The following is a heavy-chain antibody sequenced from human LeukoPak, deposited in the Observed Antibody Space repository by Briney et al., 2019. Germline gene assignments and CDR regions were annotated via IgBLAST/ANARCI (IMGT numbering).Heavy chain of an antibody. V-gene: IGHV3-21*01. Sequence: GGSPRLSCAASGFTFSSYSMNWIRQAPGKGLEWVSSISSSSSYIYYADSVKGRFTISRDNAKHSLYLQMNSVRAEDTAVYYCAKDAPTSYSSGWPIDNWGQGTLVTVSS. CDR1: GFTFSSYS. J-gene: IGHJ4*02. D-gene: IGHD6-19*01. CDR2: ISSSSSYI. CDR3: AKDAPTSYSSGWPIDN.